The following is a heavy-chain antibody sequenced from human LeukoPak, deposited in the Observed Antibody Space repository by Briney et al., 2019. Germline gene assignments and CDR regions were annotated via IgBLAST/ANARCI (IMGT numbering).Heavy chain of an antibody. Sequence: GGSLRLSCAASGFTFSSYSMNWVRQAPGKGLEWVSYISSSSTIYYAHSVKGRFTISRDNAKNSLYLQMNSLRAEDTAVYYCARGEVTMIVVVITGHAFDIWGQGTMVTVSS. D-gene: IGHD3-22*01. CDR2: ISSSSTI. J-gene: IGHJ3*02. V-gene: IGHV3-48*04. CDR1: GFTFSSYS. CDR3: ARGEVTMIVVVITGHAFDI.